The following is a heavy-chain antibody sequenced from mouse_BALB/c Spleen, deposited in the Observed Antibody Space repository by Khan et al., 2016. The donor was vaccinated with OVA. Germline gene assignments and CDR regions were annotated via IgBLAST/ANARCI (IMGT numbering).Heavy chain of an antibody. V-gene: IGHV3-2*02. D-gene: IGHD2-4*01. Sequence: EVKLEESGPGLAKPSQSLSLTCTVTGYSITSEYAWNWIRQFPGNKLEWMGYINYSGNTRFNPSLKSRTSITRDTSKNQFFLQLNSVTTEDTATYYCARKDYYDYDPFPYWGQGTLVTVSA. CDR1: GYSITSEYA. CDR2: INYSGNT. CDR3: ARKDYYDYDPFPY. J-gene: IGHJ3*01.